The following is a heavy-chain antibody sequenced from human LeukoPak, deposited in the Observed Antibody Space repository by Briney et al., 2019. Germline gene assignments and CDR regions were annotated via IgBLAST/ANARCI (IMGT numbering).Heavy chain of an antibody. CDR3: ASSSWYEDYFDY. CDR1: GGSISNGDYY. Sequence: SETLSLTCSVSGGSISNGDYYWSWIRQPPGKGLEWIGYIYHSGSTYYNPSLKSRVTISVDRSKNQFSLKLSSVTAADTAVYYCASSSWYEDYFDYWGQGTLVTVSS. D-gene: IGHD6-13*01. V-gene: IGHV4-30-2*01. CDR2: IYHSGST. J-gene: IGHJ4*02.